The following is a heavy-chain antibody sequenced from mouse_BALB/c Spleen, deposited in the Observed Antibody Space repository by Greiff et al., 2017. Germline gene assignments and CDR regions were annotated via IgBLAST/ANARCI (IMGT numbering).Heavy chain of an antibody. CDR1: GYTFTSYW. D-gene: IGHD2-12*01. CDR3: ARYDVGYYAMDY. J-gene: IGHJ4*01. CDR2: INPSTGYT. V-gene: IGHV1-7*01. Sequence: VKLMESGAELAKPGASVKMSCKASGYTFTSYWMHWVKQRPGQGLEWIGYINPSTGYTEYNQKFKDKATLTADKSSSTAYMQLSSLTSEDSAVYYCARYDVGYYAMDYWGQGTSVTVSS.